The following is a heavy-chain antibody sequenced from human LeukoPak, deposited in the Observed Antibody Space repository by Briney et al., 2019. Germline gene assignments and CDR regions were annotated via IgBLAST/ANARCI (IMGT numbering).Heavy chain of an antibody. Sequence: GGSLRLSCAASGFTFSSYAMHWVRQAPGKGLEYVSAISSNGGSTYYANSVKGRFTISRDNSKNTLYLQMGSLRAEGMAVYYCARGYDSSGYYFHWGQGTLVTVSS. D-gene: IGHD3-22*01. CDR1: GFTFSSYA. J-gene: IGHJ4*02. V-gene: IGHV3-64*01. CDR3: ARGYDSSGYYFH. CDR2: ISSNGGST.